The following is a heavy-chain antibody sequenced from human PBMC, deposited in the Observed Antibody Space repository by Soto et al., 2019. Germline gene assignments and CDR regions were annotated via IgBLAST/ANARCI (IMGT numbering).Heavy chain of an antibody. CDR1: GFTVSSNY. Sequence: WGSLRLSCAASGFTVSSNYMSWVRQAPGKGLEWVSVIYSGGSTYYADSVKGRFTISRDNSKNTLYLQMNSLRAEDTAVYYCARDRYCSSTSCPKTYYYYMDVWGKGTTVTVSS. D-gene: IGHD2-2*01. CDR2: IYSGGST. V-gene: IGHV3-66*01. CDR3: ARDRYCSSTSCPKTYYYYMDV. J-gene: IGHJ6*03.